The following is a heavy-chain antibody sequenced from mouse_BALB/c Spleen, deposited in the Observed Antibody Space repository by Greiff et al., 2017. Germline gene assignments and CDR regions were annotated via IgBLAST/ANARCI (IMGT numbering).Heavy chain of an antibody. CDR2: ISDGGSYT. V-gene: IGHV5-4*02. CDR3: ASEVRIAY. Sequence: EVHLVESGGGLVKPGGSLKLSCAASGFTFSDYYMYWVRQTPEKRLEWVATISDGGSYTYYPDSVKGRFTISRDNAKNNLYLQMSSLKSEDTAMYYCASEVRIAYWGQGTLVTVSA. J-gene: IGHJ3*01. D-gene: IGHD2-14*01. CDR1: GFTFSDYY.